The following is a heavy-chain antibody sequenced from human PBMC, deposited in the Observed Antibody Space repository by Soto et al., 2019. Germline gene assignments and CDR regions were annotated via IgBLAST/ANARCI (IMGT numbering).Heavy chain of an antibody. CDR3: ARDPMGGNPPIGAAFDY. V-gene: IGHV3-21*01. CDR2: ISSSSSYI. Sequence: GGSLRLSCAASGFTFSSYSMNWVRQAPGKGLEWVSSISSSSSYIYYADSVKGRFTISRDNAKNSLYLQMNSLRAEDTAVYYCARDPMGGNPPIGAAFDYWGQGTLVTVSS. J-gene: IGHJ4*02. CDR1: GFTFSSYS. D-gene: IGHD1-26*01.